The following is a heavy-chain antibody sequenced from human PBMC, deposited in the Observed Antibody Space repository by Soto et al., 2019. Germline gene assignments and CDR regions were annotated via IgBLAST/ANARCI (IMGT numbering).Heavy chain of an antibody. J-gene: IGHJ6*01. CDR1: GGTFSSYA. CDR3: ARGNSSATTDYYDMDV. Sequence: QVQLVQSGAEVKKPGSSVKVSCKASGGTFSSYAISWVRQAPGQGLEWMGGIIPIFGTANYAQKFQGRVTITADETTSRAYKELSSLRSEDTAVYYCARGNSSATTDYYDMDVWGQGTTVTVSS. V-gene: IGHV1-69*01. D-gene: IGHD6-25*01. CDR2: IIPIFGTA.